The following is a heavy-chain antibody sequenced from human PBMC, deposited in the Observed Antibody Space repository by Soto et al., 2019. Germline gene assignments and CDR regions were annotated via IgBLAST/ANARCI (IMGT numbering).Heavy chain of an antibody. CDR3: ARAPLKVYAHAAYYYYYGMDV. CDR1: GGTFSSYA. D-gene: IGHD2-8*01. J-gene: IGHJ6*02. CDR2: ILPIFGTA. Sequence: QVQLVQSGAEVKKPGSSVKVSCKASGGTFSSYAISWVRQAPGQGLEWMGGILPIFGTANYAQKFQGRVTITADESTSTAYMERSSLRSEDTAAYYCARAPLKVYAHAAYYYYYGMDVWGQGTTVTVSS. V-gene: IGHV1-69*12.